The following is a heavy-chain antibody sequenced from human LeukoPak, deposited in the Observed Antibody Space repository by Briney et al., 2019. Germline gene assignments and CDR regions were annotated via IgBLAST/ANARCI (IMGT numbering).Heavy chain of an antibody. CDR3: AKRGIVIRAVIIIGFHKEAYYFDY. Sequence: GGSLRLSCVVSEITLSNYGMSWVRQAPGKGLEWVSGISERGGSTNYADSVKGRFIISRDTSKNTVYLQMNSLRVEDTAVYFCAKRGIVIRAVIIIGFHKEAYYFDYWGQGTLVTVSS. CDR2: ISERGGST. D-gene: IGHD3-10*01. V-gene: IGHV3-23*01. CDR1: EITLSNYG. J-gene: IGHJ4*02.